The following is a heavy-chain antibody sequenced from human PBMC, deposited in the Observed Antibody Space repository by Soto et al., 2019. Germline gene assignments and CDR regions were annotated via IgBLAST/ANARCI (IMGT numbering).Heavy chain of an antibody. Sequence: ASVKVSCKASGYTFTSYGISWVRQAPGQGLEWMGWISAYNGNTNYAQKLQGRVTMTTDTSTSTAYMELRSLRSDDTAVYYCARGRVGQEVNPAGFWFDPWGQGTLVTVSS. V-gene: IGHV1-18*04. D-gene: IGHD3-10*01. CDR3: ARGRVGQEVNPAGFWFDP. CDR1: GYTFTSYG. CDR2: ISAYNGNT. J-gene: IGHJ5*02.